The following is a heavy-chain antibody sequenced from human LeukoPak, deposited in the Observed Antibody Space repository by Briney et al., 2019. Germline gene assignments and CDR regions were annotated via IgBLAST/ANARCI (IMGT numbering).Heavy chain of an antibody. Sequence: SETLSLTFQVFVGSISSYYWSWIRQSPGKGLEYIGYIHYTGSTTYTPCLRSRVSISLDTSKNYLSLKLNSVTAADTGAYYFARGASPPNWRSWYLDLWGRGTLVTVSS. CDR2: IHYTGST. J-gene: IGHJ2*01. D-gene: IGHD1-20*01. CDR3: ARGASPPNWRSWYLDL. CDR1: VGSISSYY. V-gene: IGHV4-59*08.